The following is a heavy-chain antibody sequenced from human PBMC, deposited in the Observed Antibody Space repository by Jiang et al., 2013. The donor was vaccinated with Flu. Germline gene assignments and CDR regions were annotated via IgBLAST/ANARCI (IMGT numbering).Heavy chain of an antibody. D-gene: IGHD3-22*01. J-gene: IGHJ4*02. CDR3: ARTRRITMTPFDY. V-gene: IGHV1-8*01. Sequence: NSGNTGYAQKFQGRVTMTRNTSISTVYMELSSLRSEDTAVYYCARTRRITMTPFDYWGQGTLVTVSS. CDR2: NSGNT.